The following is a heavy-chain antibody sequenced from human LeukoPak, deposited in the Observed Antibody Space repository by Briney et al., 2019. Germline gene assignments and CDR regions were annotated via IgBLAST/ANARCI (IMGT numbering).Heavy chain of an antibody. CDR2: IYYSGST. J-gene: IGHJ4*02. CDR3: ARAAGWNYLDY. CDR1: GGSISSGDYY. V-gene: IGHV4-30-4*08. Sequence: SPTLSLTCTVSGGSISSGDYYWSWIRQPPGKGLEWIGYIYYSGSTYYNPSLKSRVTISVDTSKNQFSLKLGSVTAADTAVYYCARAAGWNYLDYWGQGTLVTVSS. D-gene: IGHD1-7*01.